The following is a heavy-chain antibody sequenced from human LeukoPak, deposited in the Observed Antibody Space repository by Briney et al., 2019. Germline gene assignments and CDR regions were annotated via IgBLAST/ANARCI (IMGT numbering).Heavy chain of an antibody. Sequence: GRSLGLSCAASGFMFSRLGMQWVRQAPGEGLEWVAMIWHDGSVEEYADSVKGRFTISRDNSQNTLYLRMNSLRDDDTAVYYCAKEGDQFRGYLDAWGKGTTVTVSS. CDR2: IWHDGSVE. CDR3: AKEGDQFRGYLDA. D-gene: IGHD3-16*01. J-gene: IGHJ6*03. V-gene: IGHV3-33*06. CDR1: GFMFSRLG.